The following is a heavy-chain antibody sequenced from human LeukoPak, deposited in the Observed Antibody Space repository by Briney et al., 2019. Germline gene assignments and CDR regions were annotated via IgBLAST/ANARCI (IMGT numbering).Heavy chain of an antibody. CDR3: GRRPGDPRSPLTTVRLDP. J-gene: IGHJ5*02. CDR2: INPKSGGT. Sequence: ASVKVSCRASARSFTDDYIHWVRQAPGQGLEWMGWINPKSGGTKHVVNFQGRVTMTRDTSISTAYMELSRLRTDDTAEYARGRRPGDPRSPLTTVRLDPWGQGTLVTIAA. V-gene: IGHV1-2*02. CDR1: ARSFTDDY. D-gene: IGHD3-22*01.